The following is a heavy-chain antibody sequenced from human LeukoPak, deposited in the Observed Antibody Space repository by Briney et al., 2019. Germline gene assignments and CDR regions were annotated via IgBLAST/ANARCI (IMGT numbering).Heavy chain of an antibody. J-gene: IGHJ3*02. V-gene: IGHV3-74*01. CDR2: IDIGGSNT. CDR3: ARGGRDHAFDI. Sequence: GGSLRLSCAASGFSFTSYWMHWVRQAPGKGLVWVSRIDIGGSNTIYADSVKGRFTISRDNAKNTLYLQINSLRAEDTAVYFCARGGRDHAFDIWGQGTGVTVSS. CDR1: GFSFTSYW. D-gene: IGHD1-26*01.